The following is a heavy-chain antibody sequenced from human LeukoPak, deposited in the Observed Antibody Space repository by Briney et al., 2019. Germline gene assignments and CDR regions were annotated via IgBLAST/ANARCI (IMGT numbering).Heavy chain of an antibody. CDR3: ARGRYYLDS. D-gene: IGHD1-14*01. J-gene: IGHJ4*02. CDR1: GFTFSNSA. V-gene: IGHV3-74*01. Sequence: PGGSLRLSCAPSGFTFSNSAMSWVRQAPGKGLVWVSHFNSDGITTSYADSVKARFTISRDNAKNTLYLQMNSLRAEDTAVYYCARGRYYLDSWGQGTLVTVSS. CDR2: FNSDGITT.